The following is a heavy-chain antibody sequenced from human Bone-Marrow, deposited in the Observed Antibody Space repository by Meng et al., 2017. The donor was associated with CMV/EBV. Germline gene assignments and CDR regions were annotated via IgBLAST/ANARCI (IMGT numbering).Heavy chain of an antibody. J-gene: IGHJ4*02. CDR2: IKSKTDGGTT. CDR1: GFTVSSNY. Sequence: GESLKISCAASGFTVSSNYMSWVRQAPGKGLEWVGRIKSKTDGGTTDYAAPVKGRFTISRDDSKNTLYLQMNSLKTEDTAVYYCTTISYCTNGVCYGLYYWGQGTLVTVSS. CDR3: TTISYCTNGVCYGLYY. D-gene: IGHD2-8*01. V-gene: IGHV3-15*01.